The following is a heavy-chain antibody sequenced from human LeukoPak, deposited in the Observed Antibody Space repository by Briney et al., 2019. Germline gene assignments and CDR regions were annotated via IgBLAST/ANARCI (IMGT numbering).Heavy chain of an antibody. CDR2: IYYTET. V-gene: IGHV4-59*01. CDR1: GGSISSYY. J-gene: IGHJ4*02. CDR3: ASRKLGNDY. D-gene: IGHD7-27*01. Sequence: SETLSLTCTVSGGSISSYYWGWIRQSPGKALEWIGYIYYTETSYNPSLKSRVTISADTSRDQFSLKLSSVTAADTAVYYCASRKLGNDYWGQGILVTVTS.